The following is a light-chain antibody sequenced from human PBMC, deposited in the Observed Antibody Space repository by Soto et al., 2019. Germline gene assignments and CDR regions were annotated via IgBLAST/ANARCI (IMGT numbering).Light chain of an antibody. CDR3: QQRSTWPLT. Sequence: EIVLTQSPATLSLSPGERATLSCRASQSVTTSLAWYQHKPGQAPRVLIYGASNRATGIPARFSGSGSGTDFTLTISSLDPEDFAVYYCQQRSTWPLTFCQGTRMEIK. J-gene: IGKJ5*01. CDR1: QSVTTS. V-gene: IGKV3-11*01. CDR2: GAS.